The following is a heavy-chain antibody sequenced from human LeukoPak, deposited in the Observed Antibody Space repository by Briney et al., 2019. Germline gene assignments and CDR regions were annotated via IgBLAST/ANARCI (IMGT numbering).Heavy chain of an antibody. J-gene: IGHJ4*02. CDR1: GFTFSSYN. Sequence: GGSLRLSCAASGFTFSSYNMNWVRQSPGKGLEWVSSINNSSSYIYYADPVKRRLNIARDNATNSLYLQMNSLRAEDTAVYYCARDGPGLSPPFDYGGQGTLVTVSS. D-gene: IGHD3/OR15-3a*01. CDR2: INNSSSYI. V-gene: IGHV3-21*01. CDR3: ARDGPGLSPPFDY.